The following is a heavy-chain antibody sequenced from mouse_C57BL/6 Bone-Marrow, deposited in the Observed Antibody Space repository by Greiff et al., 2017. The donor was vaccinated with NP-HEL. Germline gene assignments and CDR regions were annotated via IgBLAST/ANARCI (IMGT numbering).Heavy chain of an antibody. CDR1: GFTFSSYP. D-gene: IGHD3-2*02. CDR2: ISGGGGNT. V-gene: IGHV5-9*01. Sequence: EVQGVESGGGLVKPGGSLKLSCAASGFTFSSYPMSWVRQTPEKRLEWVATISGGGGNTYYPDSVKGRFTISIDHAKNTPYLQLSSLRSEGTALYYGARHHPFDSSGYYYAMDYWGQGTSVTVSS. CDR3: ARHHPFDSSGYYYAMDY. J-gene: IGHJ4*01.